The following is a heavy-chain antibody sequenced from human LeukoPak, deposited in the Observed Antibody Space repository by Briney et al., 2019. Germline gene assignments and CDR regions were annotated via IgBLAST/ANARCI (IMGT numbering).Heavy chain of an antibody. J-gene: IGHJ3*02. CDR1: GYTFTGYY. Sequence: ASVKVSCKASGYTFTGYYMHWVRQAPGQGLEWMGWINPNSGGTNYAQKFQGRVTMTRDTSISTAYMELSRLRSEDTAVYYCARSRIAAAANAFDIWGQGTMVTVSS. V-gene: IGHV1-2*02. D-gene: IGHD6-13*01. CDR3: ARSRIAAAANAFDI. CDR2: INPNSGGT.